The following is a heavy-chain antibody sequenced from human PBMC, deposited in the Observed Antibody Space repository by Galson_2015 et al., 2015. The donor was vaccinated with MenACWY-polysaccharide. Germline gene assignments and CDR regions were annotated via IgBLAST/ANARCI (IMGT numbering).Heavy chain of an antibody. V-gene: IGHV3-66*01. CDR2: IYSGGST. D-gene: IGHD6-19*01. CDR1: GFTVSSNY. Sequence: SLRLSCAASGFTVSSNYMSWVRQAPGKGLEWVSVIYSGGSTYYADSVKGRFTISRDNSKNTLYLQMNSLRAEDTAVYYCARSRQWLVPGMGYFDYWGQGTLVTVSS. J-gene: IGHJ4*02. CDR3: ARSRQWLVPGMGYFDY.